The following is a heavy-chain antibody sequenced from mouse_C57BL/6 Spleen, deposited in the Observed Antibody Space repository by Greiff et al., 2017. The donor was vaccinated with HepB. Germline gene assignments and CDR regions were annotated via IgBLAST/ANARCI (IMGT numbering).Heavy chain of an antibody. V-gene: IGHV1-52*01. CDR1: GYTFTSYW. D-gene: IGHD2-4*01. CDR3: ARIKGDYDAWFAY. J-gene: IGHJ3*01. Sequence: QVQLQQSGAELVRPGSSVKLSCKASGYTFTSYWMHWVKQRPIQGLEWIGNIDPSDSETHYNQKFKDKATLTVDKSSSTAYMQLSSLTSEDSAVYYCARIKGDYDAWFAYWGQGTLVTVSA. CDR2: IDPSDSET.